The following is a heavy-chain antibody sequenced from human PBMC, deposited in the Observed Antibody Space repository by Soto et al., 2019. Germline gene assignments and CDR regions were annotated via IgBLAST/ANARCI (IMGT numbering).Heavy chain of an antibody. D-gene: IGHD1-7*01. CDR1: GFTFSTYK. V-gene: IGHV3-21*04. CDR3: ARHGITGTTRYYYYYMDV. Sequence: GGSLRLSCAASGFTFSTYKMNWVRQAPGKGLEWVSSISSSSDYVHYADSVKGRFTISRDNAKNSLSLQMNSLKASDTAMYYCARHGITGTTRYYYYYMDVWGKGTTVTVSS. J-gene: IGHJ6*03. CDR2: ISSSSDYV.